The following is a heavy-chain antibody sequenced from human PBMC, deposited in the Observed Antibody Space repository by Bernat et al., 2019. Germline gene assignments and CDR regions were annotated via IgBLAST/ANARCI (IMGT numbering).Heavy chain of an antibody. CDR1: GGSFSGYY. CDR3: AGVGKGWNSVDY. V-gene: IGHV4-34*01. D-gene: IGHD1-7*01. J-gene: IGHJ4*02. Sequence: QVQLQQWGAGLLKPSETLSLTCAVYGGSFSGYYWSWIRQPPGKGLEWIGEINHSGSTNYNPSLKSRVTISVDTSKNQFSLKLSSVNAADTAVYYCAGVGKGWNSVDYWGQGTLVTVSS. CDR2: INHSGST.